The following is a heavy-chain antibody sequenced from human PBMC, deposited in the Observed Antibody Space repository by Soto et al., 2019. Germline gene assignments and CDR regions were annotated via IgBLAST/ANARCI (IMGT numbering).Heavy chain of an antibody. CDR3: AKIENWGYEGWFDP. CDR2: IYFSGAT. V-gene: IGHV4-39*01. Sequence: QLQLQESGPGLVKPSETLSLTCTVSGGSISRSSYYWGWIRQPPGKGLEWIGSIYFSGATYYNPSLKSRVTMSVDTSKNQFSLRLSSVTAADTAVYFCAKIENWGYEGWFDPWGQGILVTVSS. CDR1: GGSISRSSYY. J-gene: IGHJ5*02. D-gene: IGHD7-27*01.